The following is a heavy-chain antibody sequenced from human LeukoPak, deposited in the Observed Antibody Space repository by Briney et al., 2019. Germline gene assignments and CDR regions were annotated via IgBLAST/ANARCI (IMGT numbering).Heavy chain of an antibody. J-gene: IGHJ5*02. CDR1: GFNFDDYD. V-gene: IGHV3-20*04. CDR2: VTSDGGST. D-gene: IGHD2/OR15-2a*01. Sequence: PGGSLRLSCAASGFNFDDYDMSWVRQVPGKGLEWVAGVTSDGGSTGYVGSVKGRFAISRDNTKNSLFLRMDSLRTEDTALYYCVRDPFCSSTTRCSFEDWFDPWGQGTLVTVSS. CDR3: VRDPFCSSTTRCSFEDWFDP.